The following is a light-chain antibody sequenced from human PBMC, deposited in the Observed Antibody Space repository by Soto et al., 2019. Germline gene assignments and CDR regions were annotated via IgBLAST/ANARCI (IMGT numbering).Light chain of an antibody. V-gene: IGKV3-15*01. CDR2: GAS. CDR3: QQYNNWPGT. J-gene: IGKJ4*01. Sequence: EVVMTQSPASLCASPGGRATLSCRSSQSVRSNLAWYQQKPGQAPRLLIYGASTRATGIPARFSGSGSGTEFTLSIGSLQSEDFAIYFCQQYNNWPGTFGGGTKVDIK. CDR1: QSVRSN.